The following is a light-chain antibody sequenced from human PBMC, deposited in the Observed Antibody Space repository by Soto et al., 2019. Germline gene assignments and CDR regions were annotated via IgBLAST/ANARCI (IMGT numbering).Light chain of an antibody. CDR1: SSDVGSYNL. CDR3: CSYAGSSTARLYV. Sequence: QSALTQPASVSRSPGQSITISCTGTSSDVGSYNLVSWYQQHPGKAPKLMIYEVSKRPSGVSNRFSGSKSGNTASLTISGLQAEDEADYYCCSYAGSSTARLYVFGTGTKVTVL. CDR2: EVS. V-gene: IGLV2-23*02. J-gene: IGLJ1*01.